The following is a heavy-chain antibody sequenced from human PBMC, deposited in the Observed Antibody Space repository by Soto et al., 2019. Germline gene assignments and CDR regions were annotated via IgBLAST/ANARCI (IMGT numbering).Heavy chain of an antibody. Sequence: QVQLQQWGAGLLKPSETLSLTCAVYGGSFSGYYWSWIRQPPGKGLEWIGEINQSGGTNYNPSLKRRVTISVDTSKKQFSLKLSSVTAADTAVYYCARTYSSSWPPFDYWGQGTLVTVSS. CDR1: GGSFSGYY. CDR3: ARTYSSSWPPFDY. D-gene: IGHD6-13*01. V-gene: IGHV4-34*01. J-gene: IGHJ4*02. CDR2: INQSGGT.